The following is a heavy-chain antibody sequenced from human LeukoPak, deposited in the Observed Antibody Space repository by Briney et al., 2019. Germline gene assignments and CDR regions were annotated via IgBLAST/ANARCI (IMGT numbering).Heavy chain of an antibody. CDR2: IYNSEST. D-gene: IGHD6-13*01. V-gene: IGHV4-59*08. CDR3: ARRRRIGAVGTDAFDI. Sequence: PSETLSLTCTVSGGSISSYYWTWIRQPPGKGLEWIGYIYNSESTNYNPSLKSRVTISVDTSKNQFSLMLSSVTAADTAVYYCARRRRIGAVGTDAFDIWGQGTMVTVSS. J-gene: IGHJ3*02. CDR1: GGSISSYY.